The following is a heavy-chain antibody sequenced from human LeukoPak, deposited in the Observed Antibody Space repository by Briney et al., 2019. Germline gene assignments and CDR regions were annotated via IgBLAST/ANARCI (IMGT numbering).Heavy chain of an antibody. V-gene: IGHV3-21*01. CDR1: GFTFSSYS. D-gene: IGHD6-19*01. J-gene: IGHJ4*02. CDR3: ASIAVAGINFDY. Sequence: GGSLRLSCTASGFTFSSYSMNWVRQAPGKGLEWVSSISSSSTYIYYADSVKGRFTISRDNAKNSLYLQMNSLRAEDTAVYYCASIAVAGINFDYWGQGTLVTVSS. CDR2: ISSSSTYI.